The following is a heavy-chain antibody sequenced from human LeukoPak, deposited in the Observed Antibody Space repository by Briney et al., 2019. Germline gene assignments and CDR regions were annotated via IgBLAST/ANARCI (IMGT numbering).Heavy chain of an antibody. CDR3: ARTPGAARGDDYFDY. J-gene: IGHJ4*02. CDR1: GGSISSYY. D-gene: IGHD2-15*01. V-gene: IGHV4-59*01. Sequence: SETLSLTCTVSGGSISSYYWSWIRQPPGKGLEWIGYIYYSGSTNYNPSLKSRVTISVDTSKNQFSLKLSSVTAADTAVYYCARTPGAARGDDYFDYWGQGTLVTVSS. CDR2: IYYSGST.